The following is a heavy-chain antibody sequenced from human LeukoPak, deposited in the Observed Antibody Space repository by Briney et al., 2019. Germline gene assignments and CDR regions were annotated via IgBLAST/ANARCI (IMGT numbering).Heavy chain of an antibody. CDR2: IIPIFGTA. Sequence: SVKVSCKASGGTFSSYAISWVRQAPGQRLEWMGRIIPIFGTANYAQKFQGRVTITTDESTSTAYMELSSLRSEDTAVYYCARTYYYDSSGYYPFDYSGQGTLVTVSS. D-gene: IGHD3-22*01. CDR3: ARTYYYDSSGYYPFDY. V-gene: IGHV1-69*05. J-gene: IGHJ4*02. CDR1: GGTFSSYA.